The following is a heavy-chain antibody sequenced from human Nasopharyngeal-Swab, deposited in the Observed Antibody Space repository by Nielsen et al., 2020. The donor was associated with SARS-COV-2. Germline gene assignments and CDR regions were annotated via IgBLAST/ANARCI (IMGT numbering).Heavy chain of an antibody. CDR1: GGSFSGYY. J-gene: IGHJ6*02. D-gene: IGHD3-9*01. Sequence: GSLRLSCAVYGGSFSGYYWSWIRQPPGKGLEWIGEINHSGSTNYNPSLKSRVTISVDTSKNQFSLKLSSVTAADTAVYYCAGGGGGPYDILTGYYAHHYHGMDVWGQGTTVTVSS. CDR2: INHSGST. CDR3: AGGGGGPYDILTGYYAHHYHGMDV. V-gene: IGHV4-34*01.